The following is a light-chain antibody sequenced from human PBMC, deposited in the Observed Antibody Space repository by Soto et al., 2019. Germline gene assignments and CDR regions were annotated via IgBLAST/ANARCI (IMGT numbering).Light chain of an antibody. CDR1: QSISIW. Sequence: DIQMTQSPSTLSASVGDRVTITCRASQSISIWLAWYQQKPGKAPKILIYKASSLESGVPSRFSGSGSGTEFTLTISSLQPDDLAPYYCQQYSTYTPRTFGQGTKVDIK. J-gene: IGKJ1*01. CDR2: KAS. V-gene: IGKV1-5*03. CDR3: QQYSTYTPRT.